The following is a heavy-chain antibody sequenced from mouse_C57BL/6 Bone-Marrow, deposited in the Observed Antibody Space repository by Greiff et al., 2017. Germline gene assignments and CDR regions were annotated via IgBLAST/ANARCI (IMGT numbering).Heavy chain of an antibody. D-gene: IGHD2-4*01. CDR1: GFTFSDFY. J-gene: IGHJ1*03. Sequence: EVKVVESGGGLVQSGRSLRLSCATSGFTFSDFYMEWVRQAPGKGLEWIAASRNKANDYTTEYSASVKGRFIVSRDTSQSILYLQMNALSAEDTAIYYCAREGIYYDYDWYFDVWGTGTTVTVSS. V-gene: IGHV7-1*01. CDR3: AREGIYYDYDWYFDV. CDR2: SRNKANDYTT.